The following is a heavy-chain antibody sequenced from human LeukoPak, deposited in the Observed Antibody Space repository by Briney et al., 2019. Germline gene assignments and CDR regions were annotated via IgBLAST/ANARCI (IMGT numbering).Heavy chain of an antibody. V-gene: IGHV4-39*01. CDR2: IFYSGST. CDR1: GGSISSSSYY. CDR3: ARLPREGHYCYGMDV. J-gene: IGHJ6*02. D-gene: IGHD5-24*01. Sequence: PSETLSLTCTVSGGSISSSSYYWGWIRQPPGKGLEWIGSIFYSGSTYYNPSLKSRVTISVDTSKNQFSLKLYSVTAAETAVYYCARLPREGHYCYGMDVWGQGTTVTVSS.